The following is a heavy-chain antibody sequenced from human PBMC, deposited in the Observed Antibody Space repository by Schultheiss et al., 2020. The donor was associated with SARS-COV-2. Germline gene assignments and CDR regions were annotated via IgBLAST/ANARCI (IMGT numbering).Heavy chain of an antibody. Sequence: SETLSLTCTVSGGSISSYYWSWIRQPPGKGLEWIGSIYHSGSTYYNPSLKSRVTISVDTSKNQFSLKLSSVTAADTAVYYCATVGGGDYWGQGTLVTVSS. CDR2: IYHSGST. J-gene: IGHJ4*02. CDR3: ATVGGGDY. CDR1: GGSISSYY. D-gene: IGHD3-16*01. V-gene: IGHV4-59*01.